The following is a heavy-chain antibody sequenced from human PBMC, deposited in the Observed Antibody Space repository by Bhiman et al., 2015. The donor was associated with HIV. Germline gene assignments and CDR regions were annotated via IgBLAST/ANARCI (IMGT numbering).Heavy chain of an antibody. CDR1: GFTFDDYA. CDR2: ISWNSGSI. J-gene: IGHJ4*02. Sequence: EVQLVESGGGLVQPGRSLRLSCAASGFTFDDYAMHWVRQAPGKGLEWVSGISWNSGSIGYADSVKGRFTISRDNAKNSLYLQMNSLRAEDTALYYCTKAKSIVVVITPIDYWGQGNAGHRLL. V-gene: IGHV3-9*01. D-gene: IGHD3-22*01. CDR3: TKAKSIVVVITPIDY.